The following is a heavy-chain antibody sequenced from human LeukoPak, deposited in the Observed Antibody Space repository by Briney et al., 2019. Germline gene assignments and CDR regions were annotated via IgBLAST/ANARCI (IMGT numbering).Heavy chain of an antibody. J-gene: IGHJ3*02. CDR2: IYYSGST. CDR3: ARDRGGYSLGAFDI. D-gene: IGHD3-22*01. V-gene: IGHV4-59*11. Sequence: SETLSLTCTVSGGSISSHYWSWIRQPLGKGLEWIGYIYYSGSTNYNPSLKSRVTISVDTSKNQFSLKLSSVTAADTAVYYCARDRGGYSLGAFDIWGQGTMVTVSS. CDR1: GGSISSHY.